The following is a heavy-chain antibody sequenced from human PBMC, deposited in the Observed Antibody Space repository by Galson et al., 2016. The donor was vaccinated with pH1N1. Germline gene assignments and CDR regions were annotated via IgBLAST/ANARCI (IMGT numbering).Heavy chain of an antibody. CDR2: INEDGSKI. Sequence: SLRLSCEASGFSLSSFWMTWVRQAPEKGLEWVANINEDGSKIYYVDSVKGRFTISRDNAKNSLYLQVNSLRAEDTAVYYCARSIGNIGAHWGQGTLVTVSS. CDR3: ARSIGNIGAH. J-gene: IGHJ4*02. V-gene: IGHV3-7*01. D-gene: IGHD5-12*01. CDR1: GFSLSSFW.